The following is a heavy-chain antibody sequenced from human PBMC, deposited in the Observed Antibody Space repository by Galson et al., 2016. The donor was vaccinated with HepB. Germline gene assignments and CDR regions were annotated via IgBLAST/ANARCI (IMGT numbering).Heavy chain of an antibody. CDR3: ARDRPNWAIDY. CDR1: GFTFNTYP. V-gene: IGHV3-48*01. Sequence: SLRLSCAASGFTFNTYPMNWVRQAPGKGLEWISYIGVNPHVKYCADSVKGRFTISRDNAKNSLYLEMNSLIAEDTAVYYCARDRPNWAIDYWGQGNLVTVSS. J-gene: IGHJ4*02. D-gene: IGHD7-27*01. CDR2: IGVNPHVK.